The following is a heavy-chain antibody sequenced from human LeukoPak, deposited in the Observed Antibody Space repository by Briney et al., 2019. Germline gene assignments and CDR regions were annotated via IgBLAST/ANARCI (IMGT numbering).Heavy chain of an antibody. V-gene: IGHV4-59*01. J-gene: IGHJ2*01. CDR1: GGSITNYY. CDR2: IYYTGTT. CDR3: ARVDDSSSWYQDWYFDL. Sequence: PSETLSLTCTVSGGSITNYYWTWIRQPPGKGLEYIGYIYYTGTTYYNPSLKSRVTISLDTSKSQFSLKLRSVTAADTAVYYCARVDDSSSWYQDWYFDLWGRGTLVTVSS. D-gene: IGHD6-13*01.